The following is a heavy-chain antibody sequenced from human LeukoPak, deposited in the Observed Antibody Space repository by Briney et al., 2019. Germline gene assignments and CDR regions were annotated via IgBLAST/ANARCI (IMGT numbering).Heavy chain of an antibody. CDR2: IHYSGST. Sequence: SETLSLTCTVSGGSISNYYWSWIRQPPGEGLEWIGYIHYSGSTKYNPALKSRVTISIDTSKNQFSLKLGSVTAADTAVYYCARHHDYSDSYYYYDLDVWGQGTTVTVSS. V-gene: IGHV4-59*01. D-gene: IGHD4-11*01. CDR3: ARHHDYSDSYYYYDLDV. J-gene: IGHJ6*02. CDR1: GGSISNYY.